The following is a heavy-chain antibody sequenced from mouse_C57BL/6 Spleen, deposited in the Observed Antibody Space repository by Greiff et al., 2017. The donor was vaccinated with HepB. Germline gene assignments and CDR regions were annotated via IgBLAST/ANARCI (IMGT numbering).Heavy chain of an antibody. CDR1: GYTFTSYW. CDR3: ARDYGSSYDWYFDV. J-gene: IGHJ1*03. V-gene: IGHV1-53*01. CDR2: INPSNGGT. D-gene: IGHD1-1*01. Sequence: QVQLKESGTELVKPGASVKLSCKASGYTFTSYWMHWVKQRPGQGLEWIGNINPSNGGTNYNEKFKSKATLTVDKSSSTAYMQLSSLTSEDSAVYYCARDYGSSYDWYFDVWGTGTTVTVSS.